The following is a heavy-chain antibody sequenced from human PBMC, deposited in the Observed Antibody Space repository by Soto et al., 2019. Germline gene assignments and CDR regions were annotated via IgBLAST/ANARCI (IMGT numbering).Heavy chain of an antibody. CDR1: GFTVSSNY. Sequence: EVQLVETGGGLIQPGGSLRLSCAASGFTVSSNYMSWVRQAPGKGLEWVSVIYSGGSTYYADSVKGRFTISRDNSENTLYLKKITLEARAVAVYDCAGSAPAPRCSSWSKSRFDYWGQGTLVTVSS. J-gene: IGHJ4*02. CDR2: IYSGGST. CDR3: AGSAPAPRCSSWSKSRFDY. D-gene: IGHD6-6*01. V-gene: IGHV3-53*02.